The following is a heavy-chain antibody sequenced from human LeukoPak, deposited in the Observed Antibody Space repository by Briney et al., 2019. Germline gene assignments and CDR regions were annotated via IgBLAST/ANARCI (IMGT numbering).Heavy chain of an antibody. J-gene: IGHJ4*02. CDR3: ARGSRLAAAGNFDY. D-gene: IGHD6-13*01. V-gene: IGHV6-1*01. CDR1: GDSVSSNSAT. Sequence: SQTLSLTCAISGDSVSSNSATWTWIRQSPSRGLEWLRRTYYRSKWNNDYAVSVKSRITINPDTSKNQFSLQLNSVTPEDTAVYYCARGSRLAAAGNFDYWGQGTLVTVSS. CDR2: TYYRSKWNN.